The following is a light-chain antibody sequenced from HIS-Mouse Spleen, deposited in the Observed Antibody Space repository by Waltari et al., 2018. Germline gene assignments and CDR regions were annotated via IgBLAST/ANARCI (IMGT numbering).Light chain of an antibody. V-gene: IGKV1-9*01. CDR1: QGISSY. J-gene: IGKJ1*01. CDR2: AAS. Sequence: DIQLTQSPSFLSASVGDRVTITCRASQGISSYLAWYQQKPGKAPKLLIYAASTLQSGVPSRFSGSGSGTEFTLTISRLEPEDFAVYYCQQYGSSPLKTWTFGQGTKVEIK. CDR3: QQYGSSPLKTWT.